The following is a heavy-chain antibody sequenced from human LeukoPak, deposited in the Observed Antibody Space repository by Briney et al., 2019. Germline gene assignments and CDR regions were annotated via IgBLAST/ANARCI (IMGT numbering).Heavy chain of an antibody. CDR1: GFTFSSYS. CDR2: ISSSSSYI. Sequence: GGSLRLYYAASGFTFSSYSMNWVRQAPGKGLEWVSSISSSSSYIYYEDSVKGRFTISRDNSKNTLYLQMNSPRAEDTAVYYCARTMQDIVVVPAADEYYYYGMDVWGQGTTVTVSS. CDR3: ARTMQDIVVVPAADEYYYYGMDV. V-gene: IGHV3-21*01. J-gene: IGHJ6*02. D-gene: IGHD2-2*01.